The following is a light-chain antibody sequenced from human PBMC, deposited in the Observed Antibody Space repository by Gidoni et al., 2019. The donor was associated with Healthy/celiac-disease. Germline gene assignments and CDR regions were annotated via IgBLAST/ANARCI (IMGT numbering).Light chain of an antibody. Sequence: DIVMTQSPLSLPVTPGGPASISCRSSQSLLHSNGYNYLDWYLQKPGQSPQLLIYLGSNRGSGVPDRFSGSGSGTDFTLKISRVEAEDVGVYYCMQALQTPWTFGQGTKVEIK. J-gene: IGKJ1*01. CDR2: LGS. CDR1: QSLLHSNGYNY. V-gene: IGKV2-28*01. CDR3: MQALQTPWT.